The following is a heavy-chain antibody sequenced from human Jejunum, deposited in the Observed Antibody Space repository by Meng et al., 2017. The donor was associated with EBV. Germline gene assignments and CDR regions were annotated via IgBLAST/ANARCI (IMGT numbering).Heavy chain of an antibody. J-gene: IGHJ5*02. Sequence: LHRQGAVPGPVSPSETLALACTGSGDCLISCSCHCAWNRQQPMRGLKCIVSTYNSGSTYYNPSLNSPVTISVDTYMNLCSLRLSSVTASYTAVYYWASRGGEGWFDPWGQGTLVTVSS. D-gene: IGHD3-10*01. CDR1: GDCLISCSCH. CDR2: TYNSGST. V-gene: IGHV4-39*01. CDR3: ASRGGEGWFDP.